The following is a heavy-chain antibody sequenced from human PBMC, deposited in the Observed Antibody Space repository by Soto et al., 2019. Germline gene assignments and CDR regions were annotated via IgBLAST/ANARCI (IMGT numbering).Heavy chain of an antibody. CDR1: GGTFSSYA. Sequence: QVQLVQSGAEVKKPGSSVKVSCKASGGTFSSYAISWVRQAPGQGLEWMGGIIPIFGTANYAQQFQGRVTITADESESTAYMELSSLRSEDTAVYYCASPPFNPMVRGGIRSYYGMDVWGQGTTVTVSS. D-gene: IGHD3-10*01. CDR2: IIPIFGTA. CDR3: ASPPFNPMVRGGIRSYYGMDV. V-gene: IGHV1-69*12. J-gene: IGHJ6*02.